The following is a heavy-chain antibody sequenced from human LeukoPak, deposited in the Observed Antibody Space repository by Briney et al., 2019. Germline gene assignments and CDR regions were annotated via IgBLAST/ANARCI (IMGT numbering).Heavy chain of an antibody. CDR3: ARDLRGFGAFDI. V-gene: IGHV3-66*01. J-gene: IGHJ3*02. CDR2: IYSGGST. D-gene: IGHD3-16*01. Sequence: PGGSLRLSCAASEFTVSSNHMTWVRQAPGKGLEWVSIIYSGGSTFYADSVKGRFTISRDNSKNTLYLQMNSLRAEDTAVYYCARDLRGFGAFDIWGQGTMVTVSS. CDR1: EFTVSSNH.